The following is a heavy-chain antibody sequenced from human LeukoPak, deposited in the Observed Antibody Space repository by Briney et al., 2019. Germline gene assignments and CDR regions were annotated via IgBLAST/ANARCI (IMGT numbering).Heavy chain of an antibody. V-gene: IGHV3-21*01. J-gene: IGHJ4*02. CDR2: ISSSSSYI. CDR1: GFTFSGYS. Sequence: GGSLRLSCAASGFTFSGYSMNWVRQAPGKGLEWVSSISSSSSYIYYADSVKGRFTISRDNAKNSLYLQMNSLRAEDTAVYYCARDRAYDSSGYSTGFDYWGQGTLVTVSS. D-gene: IGHD3-22*01. CDR3: ARDRAYDSSGYSTGFDY.